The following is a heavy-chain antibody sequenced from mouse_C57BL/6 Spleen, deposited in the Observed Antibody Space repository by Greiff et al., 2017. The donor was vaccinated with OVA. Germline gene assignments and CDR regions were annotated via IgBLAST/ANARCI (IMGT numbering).Heavy chain of an antibody. Sequence: VKLQESGPELVKPGASVKISCKASGYTFTDYYINWVKQRPGQGLEWIGWIFPGSGSTYYNEKFKGKATLTVDKSSSTAYMLLSSLTSEDSAVYFCARYYYGSDWYFDVWGTGTTVTVSS. D-gene: IGHD1-1*01. CDR2: IFPGSGST. V-gene: IGHV1-75*01. CDR1: GYTFTDYY. CDR3: ARYYYGSDWYFDV. J-gene: IGHJ1*03.